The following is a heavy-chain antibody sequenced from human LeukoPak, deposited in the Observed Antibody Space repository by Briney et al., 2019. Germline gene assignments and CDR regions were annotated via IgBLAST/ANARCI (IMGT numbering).Heavy chain of an antibody. CDR1: GGSISSGGYY. V-gene: IGHV4-31*03. CDR3: AGSLWVYYYGMDV. Sequence: SQTLSLTCTVSGGSISSGGYYWSWIRQHPGKGLEWIGYIYYSGSTYYNPSLKSRVTISVDTSKNQFSLKLSSVTAADTAVYYCAGSLWVYYYGMDVWGQGTTVTVSS. J-gene: IGHJ6*02. CDR2: IYYSGST. D-gene: IGHD2-15*01.